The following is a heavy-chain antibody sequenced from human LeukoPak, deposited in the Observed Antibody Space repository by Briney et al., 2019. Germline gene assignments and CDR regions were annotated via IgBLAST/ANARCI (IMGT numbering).Heavy chain of an antibody. CDR1: GFTFRSYG. CDR2: IRGSGGST. J-gene: IGHJ6*04. D-gene: IGHD3-10*02. V-gene: IGHV3-23*01. Sequence: GGSLRLSCAASGFTFRSYGMSWVRQAPGKGLEWVSAIRGSGGSTYYADSVKGRFTISRDNAKNSLYLQMNSLRAEDTAVYYCAELGITMIGGVWGKGTTVTISS. CDR3: AELGITMIGGV.